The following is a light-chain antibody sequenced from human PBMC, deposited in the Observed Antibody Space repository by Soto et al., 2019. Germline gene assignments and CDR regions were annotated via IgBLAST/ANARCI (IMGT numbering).Light chain of an antibody. V-gene: IGKV3-20*01. CDR1: QSVSSSY. CDR3: QQYGSSAWT. CDR2: GAS. Sequence: EIVLTQSPGTLSLSPGERATLSCRASQSVSSSYLAWYQQTPGQAPRRLIYGASSRATGIPDRFSGSGSGTDFTLTISRLEAEDFAVYYCQQYGSSAWTFGQGTKVDIK. J-gene: IGKJ1*01.